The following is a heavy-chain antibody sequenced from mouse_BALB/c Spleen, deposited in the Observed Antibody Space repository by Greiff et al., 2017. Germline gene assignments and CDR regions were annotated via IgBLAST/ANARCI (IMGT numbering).Heavy chain of an antibody. CDR3: ARRVRYGNYDAMDY. Sequence: VQLQQSGAELVRSGASVKLSCTASGFNIKDYYMHWVKQRPEQGLEWIGWIDPENGDTEYAPKFQGKATMTADTSSNTAYLQLSSLTSEDSAVYFCARRVRYGNYDAMDYWGQGTSVTVSS. J-gene: IGHJ4*01. D-gene: IGHD2-1*01. CDR2: IDPENGDT. CDR1: GFNIKDYY. V-gene: IGHV14-4*02.